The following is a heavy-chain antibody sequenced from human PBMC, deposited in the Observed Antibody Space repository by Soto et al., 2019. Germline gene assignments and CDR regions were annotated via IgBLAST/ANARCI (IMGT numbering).Heavy chain of an antibody. CDR1: GFPFNNAW. CDR2: IKSKSAGGTT. D-gene: IGHD1-26*01. J-gene: IGHJ4*02. CDR3: TTAQGGKGWGLDS. Sequence: EVQLVESGGGLVKPGGSLRLSCAASGFPFNNAWMNWVRQAPGRGLEWVGRIKSKSAGGTTDYGAPVAGRFTISRDDSKNTIYVEMNGLKAEDTGVYDGTTAQGGKGWGLDSWGQGTLVTVSS. V-gene: IGHV3-15*07.